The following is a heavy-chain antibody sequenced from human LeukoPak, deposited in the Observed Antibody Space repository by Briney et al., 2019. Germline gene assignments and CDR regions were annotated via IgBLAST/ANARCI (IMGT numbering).Heavy chain of an antibody. J-gene: IGHJ4*02. D-gene: IGHD2-15*01. CDR1: GYTFTSYG. CDR2: ISAYNVNT. CDR3: ARDSPQPLGYCSGGSCYSADY. V-gene: IGHV1-18*01. Sequence: ASVKVSCKASGYTFTSYGISWVRQAPGQGLEWMGWISAYNVNTNYAQKLQGRVTMTTDTSTSTAYMELRSLRSDDTSVYYCARDSPQPLGYCSGGSCYSADYWGQGTLVTVSS.